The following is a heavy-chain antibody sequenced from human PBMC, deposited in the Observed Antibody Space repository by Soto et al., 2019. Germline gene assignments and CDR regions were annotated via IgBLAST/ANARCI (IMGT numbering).Heavy chain of an antibody. V-gene: IGHV1-8*01. CDR2: MNPNSGNT. Sequence: QVQLVQSGAEVKKPGASVKVSCKASGYTFTSYDINWVRQATGQGLEWMGWMNPNSGNTAYAQKFQGRVTMTRNTSISTAYMELSSLRSEDTAVYNCAREKSSGYYYDYWGQGTLVTVSS. D-gene: IGHD3-22*01. CDR3: AREKSSGYYYDY. J-gene: IGHJ4*02. CDR1: GYTFTSYD.